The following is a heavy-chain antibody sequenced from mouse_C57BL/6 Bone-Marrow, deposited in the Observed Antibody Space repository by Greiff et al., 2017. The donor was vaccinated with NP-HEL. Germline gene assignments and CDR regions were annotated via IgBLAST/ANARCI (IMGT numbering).Heavy chain of an antibody. CDR2: INPGSGGT. D-gene: IGHD1-1*01. V-gene: IGHV1-54*01. J-gene: IGHJ4*01. CDR3: ARELGRLRAYYAMDY. Sequence: VQLQQSGAELVRPGTSVKVSCKASGYAFTNYLIEWVKQRPGQGLEWIGVINPGSGGTNYNEKFKGKATLTADKSSSTAYMQLSSLTSEDSAVYVCARELGRLRAYYAMDYWGQGTSVTVSS. CDR1: GYAFTNYL.